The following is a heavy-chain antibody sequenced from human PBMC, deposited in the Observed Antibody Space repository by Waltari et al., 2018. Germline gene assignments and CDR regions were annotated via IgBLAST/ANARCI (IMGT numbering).Heavy chain of an antibody. CDR2: IFADGTT. Sequence: EVFLQQSGGGLVQPGGSLKLSCAASGATIDSNYMNWLRQAPGKGLEWISVIFADGTTPYAYSVRGRFVISRDKSENTLYLQMNSVRPDDSSVYYGTRGGHPNSWGQGTLVTVSS. CDR3: TRGGHPNS. CDR1: GATIDSNY. D-gene: IGHD7-27*01. J-gene: IGHJ1*01. V-gene: IGHV3-66*02.